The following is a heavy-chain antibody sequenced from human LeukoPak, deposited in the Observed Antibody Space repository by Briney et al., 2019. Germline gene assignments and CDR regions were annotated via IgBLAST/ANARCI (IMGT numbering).Heavy chain of an antibody. CDR1: GFTFSSYA. CDR2: ISGSGGST. Sequence: RPGGSLRLSCAASGFTFSSYAMSWVRQAPGKGLEWVSAISGSGGSTYYADSVKGRFTISRDNSKNTLYLQMNSLRAEDTAVYYCAKDLAETAPFYDSSGYGDYWGQGTLVTVSS. V-gene: IGHV3-23*01. D-gene: IGHD3-22*01. CDR3: AKDLAETAPFYDSSGYGDY. J-gene: IGHJ4*02.